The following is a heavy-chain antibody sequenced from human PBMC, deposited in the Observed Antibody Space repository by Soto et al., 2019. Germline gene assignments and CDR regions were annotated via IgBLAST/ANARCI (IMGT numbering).Heavy chain of an antibody. CDR1: GFTFSNYG. CDR2: IWSDGNNE. D-gene: IGHD5-18*01. Sequence: QVQLVESGGGVVQPGRSLRLSCAASGFTFSNYGMHWVRQAPGKGLDWVAVIWSDGNNEYYADSVKGRFTISRDNSKNTLYLQMHSLRAEDTAVYYCARGGYSYGLYWGYFDLWGRGTLGNGSS. CDR3: ARGGYSYGLYWGYFDL. V-gene: IGHV3-33*01. J-gene: IGHJ2*01.